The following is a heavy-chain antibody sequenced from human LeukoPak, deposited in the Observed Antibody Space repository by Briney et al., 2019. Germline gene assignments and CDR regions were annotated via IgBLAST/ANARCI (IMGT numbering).Heavy chain of an antibody. Sequence: SETLSLTCTVSGGSISSGGYYWSWIRQHPGKGLEWIGYIYYSGSTNYNPSLKSRVTISVDTSKNQFSLKLSSVTAADTAVYYCAGITTSAPPYYYYYYMDVWGKGTTVTVSS. CDR3: AGITTSAPPYYYYYYMDV. D-gene: IGHD3-3*01. CDR2: IYYSGST. CDR1: GGSISSGGYY. V-gene: IGHV4-61*08. J-gene: IGHJ6*03.